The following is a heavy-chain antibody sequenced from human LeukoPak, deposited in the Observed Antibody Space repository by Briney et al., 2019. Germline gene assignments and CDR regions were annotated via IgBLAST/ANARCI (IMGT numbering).Heavy chain of an antibody. Sequence: ASVKVSCKASGYTFTSDDINWVRQATGQGLEWMGWMNPNSGNTGYAQKFQGRVTITRNTSISTAYMELSSLRSEDTAVYYCARVIVGGPYYFDYWGQGTLVTVPS. D-gene: IGHD1-26*01. V-gene: IGHV1-8*01. J-gene: IGHJ4*02. CDR3: ARVIVGGPYYFDY. CDR2: MNPNSGNT. CDR1: GYTFTSDD.